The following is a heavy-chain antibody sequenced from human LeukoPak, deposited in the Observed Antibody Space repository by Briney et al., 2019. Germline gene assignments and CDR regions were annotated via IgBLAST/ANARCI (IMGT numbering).Heavy chain of an antibody. D-gene: IGHD3-22*01. V-gene: IGHV3-23*01. CDR3: ARVEDSSGYYRPFDY. J-gene: IGHJ4*02. CDR2: ITSSSGST. Sequence: GGSLRLSCAASGFTFSSYAMTWVRQAPGKGLEWVSSITSSSGSTYCADSVKGRFTISRDNSKNTLYLQMNSLRAEDTAVYYCARVEDSSGYYRPFDYWGQGTLVTVSS. CDR1: GFTFSSYA.